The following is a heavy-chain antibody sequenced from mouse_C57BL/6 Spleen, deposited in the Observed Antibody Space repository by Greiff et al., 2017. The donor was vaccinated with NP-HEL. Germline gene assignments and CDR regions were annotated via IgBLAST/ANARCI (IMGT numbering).Heavy chain of an antibody. J-gene: IGHJ1*03. CDR1: GYSITSGYY. CDR2: ISYDGSN. CDR3: ARRGSNYWYFDV. D-gene: IGHD2-5*01. V-gene: IGHV3-6*01. Sequence: ESGPGLVKPSQSLSLTCSVTGYSITSGYYWNWIRQFPGNKLEWMGYISYDGSNNYNPSLKNRISITRDTSKNQFFLKLNSVTTEDTATYYCARRGSNYWYFDVWGTGTTVTVSS.